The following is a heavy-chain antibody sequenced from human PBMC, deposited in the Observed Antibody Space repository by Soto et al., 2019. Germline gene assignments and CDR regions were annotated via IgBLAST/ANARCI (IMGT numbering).Heavy chain of an antibody. V-gene: IGHV3-23*01. CDR2: ISGSGGST. J-gene: IGHJ3*02. D-gene: IGHD2-2*01. CDR3: AKVPIVGVPAANDAFDI. Sequence: GSLRLSCAASGFTFSSYAMSWVRQAPGKGLEWVSAISGSGGSTYYADSVKGRFTISRDNSKNTLYLQMNSLRAEDTAVDYCAKVPIVGVPAANDAFDIWGQGTMVTVSS. CDR1: GFTFSSYA.